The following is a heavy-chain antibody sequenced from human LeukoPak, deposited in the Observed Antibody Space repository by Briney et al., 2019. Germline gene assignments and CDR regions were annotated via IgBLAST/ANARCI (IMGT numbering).Heavy chain of an antibody. CDR3: ARGRYCTDGVCYFDY. CDR1: GFTFSRYW. V-gene: IGHV3-7*01. J-gene: IGHJ4*02. D-gene: IGHD2-8*01. CDR2: IKQDGSEI. Sequence: GGSLRLSCAASGFTFSRYWMSWVRQAPGKGLEWVANIKQDGSEINYVDSVKGRFTISRDNAKNSLSVQMNSLRAEDTAFYYCARGRYCTDGVCYFDYWGQGTLVTVSS.